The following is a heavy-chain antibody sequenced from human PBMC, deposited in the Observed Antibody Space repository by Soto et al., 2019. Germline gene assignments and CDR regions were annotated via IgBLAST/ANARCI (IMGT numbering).Heavy chain of an antibody. J-gene: IGHJ4*02. CDR1: GASTTSYY. D-gene: IGHD4-17*01. CDR2: IFNRGSA. Sequence: LSLTCTVSGASTTSYYWSWLRQSSEKGLEWIGYIFNRGSAKYNPSLESRVFMSLDTSRNQFSLKLDSVTAADTAVYYCARTEYADLYYFDLWGQGTLVTVSS. V-gene: IGHV4-59*01. CDR3: ARTEYADLYYFDL.